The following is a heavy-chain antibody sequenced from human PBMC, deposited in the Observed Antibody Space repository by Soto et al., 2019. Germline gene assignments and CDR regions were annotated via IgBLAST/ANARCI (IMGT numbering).Heavy chain of an antibody. D-gene: IGHD3-3*01. CDR2: INHSGST. V-gene: IGHV4-34*01. J-gene: IGHJ4*02. CDR3: ARAGIDFWSGYLHY. Sequence: SETLSLTCAVYGGSFSGYYWSWIRQPPGKRLEWIGEINHSGSTNYNPSLKSRVTISVDTSKNQFSLKLSSVTAADTAVYYCARAGIDFWSGYLHYWGQGTLVTVSS. CDR1: GGSFSGYY.